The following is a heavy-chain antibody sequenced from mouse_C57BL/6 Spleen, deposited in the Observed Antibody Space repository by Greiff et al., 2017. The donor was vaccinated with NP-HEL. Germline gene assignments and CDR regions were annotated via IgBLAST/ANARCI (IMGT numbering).Heavy chain of an antibody. Sequence: EVMLVESGGGLVKPGGSLKLSCAASGFTFSDYGMHWVRQAPEKGLEWVAYISSGSSTIYYADTVKGRFTISRDNAKNTLFLQMTSLRSEDTAMYYCARTSGYYDYDRYFDVWGTGTTVTVSS. CDR1: GFTFSDYG. D-gene: IGHD2-4*01. J-gene: IGHJ1*03. CDR2: ISSGSSTI. V-gene: IGHV5-17*01. CDR3: ARTSGYYDYDRYFDV.